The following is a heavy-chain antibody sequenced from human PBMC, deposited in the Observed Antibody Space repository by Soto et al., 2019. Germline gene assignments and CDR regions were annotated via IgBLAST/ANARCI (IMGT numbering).Heavy chain of an antibody. CDR3: AREIPRSSGWPTYGIDV. Sequence: QVQLVESGGGVVQPGRSLRRSCAASGFTFSSYGMHWVRQAPGKGLEWVAVIWYDGSNKYYADSVKGRFTISRDNSKNTLYLQMNSLRAEDTAVYYCAREIPRSSGWPTYGIDVWGQGTTVTVSS. CDR2: IWYDGSNK. CDR1: GFTFSSYG. V-gene: IGHV3-33*01. D-gene: IGHD6-19*01. J-gene: IGHJ6*02.